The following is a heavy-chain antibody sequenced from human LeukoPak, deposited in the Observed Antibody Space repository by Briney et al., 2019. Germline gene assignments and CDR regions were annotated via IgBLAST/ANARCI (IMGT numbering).Heavy chain of an antibody. CDR2: INPNSGGT. J-gene: IGHJ4*02. Sequence: ASVKVSCKTSGYTFTGYYLHWVRQAPGQGLEWMGWINPNSGGTNYAQKFQGRVTMTRDTSFSTAYMELSSLRSEDTAVYYCARMQDTAKVTPFYYFDYWGQGTLVTVSS. V-gene: IGHV1-2*02. D-gene: IGHD5-18*01. CDR3: ARMQDTAKVTPFYYFDY. CDR1: GYTFTGYY.